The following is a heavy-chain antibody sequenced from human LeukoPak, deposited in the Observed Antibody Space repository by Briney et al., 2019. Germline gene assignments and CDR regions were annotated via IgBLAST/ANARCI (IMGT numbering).Heavy chain of an antibody. CDR2: IYHSGST. Sequence: PSETLSLTCTVSGYSISSGYYWGWIRQPPGKGLEWIGSIYHSGSTYYNPSLKSRVTISVDTSKNLFSLKLSSVTAADTAVYYCARGPRYYYDSGGYYWDYWGQGTLVTVSS. D-gene: IGHD3-22*01. V-gene: IGHV4-38-2*02. CDR1: GYSISSGYY. CDR3: ARGPRYYYDSGGYYWDY. J-gene: IGHJ4*02.